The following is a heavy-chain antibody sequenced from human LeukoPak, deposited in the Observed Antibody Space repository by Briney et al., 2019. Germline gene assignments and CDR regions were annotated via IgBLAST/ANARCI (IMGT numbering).Heavy chain of an antibody. CDR2: VYYSGST. D-gene: IGHD2-2*01. Sequence: SETLSLTCTVSGVSISSSDYYWGWFRQPPGKGLEWIGSVYYSGSTYYNPSLKSRVTISVDTSKNQFSLKLSSVTAADTAVYYCARDELGSQHDYWGQGTLVTVSS. V-gene: IGHV4-39*02. CDR1: GVSISSSDYY. CDR3: ARDELGSQHDY. J-gene: IGHJ4*02.